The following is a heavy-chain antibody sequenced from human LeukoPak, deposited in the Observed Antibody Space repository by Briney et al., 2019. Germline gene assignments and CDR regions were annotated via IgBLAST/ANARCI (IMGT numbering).Heavy chain of an antibody. Sequence: ASVKVSCKASGYTFTRYYMHWVRQAPGHGLEWMGIINPIGGSTSYAQKFQGRVTMTRDTSTRTVYMELSSLRSEDTAVYYCASSRGSGSYGSGMDVWGKGTTVTVSS. CDR1: GYTFTRYY. V-gene: IGHV1-46*01. CDR3: ASSRGSGSYGSGMDV. J-gene: IGHJ6*04. CDR2: INPIGGST. D-gene: IGHD3-10*01.